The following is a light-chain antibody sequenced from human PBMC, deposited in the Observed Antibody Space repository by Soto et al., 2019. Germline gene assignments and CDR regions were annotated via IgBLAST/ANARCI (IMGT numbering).Light chain of an antibody. V-gene: IGKV3-15*01. CDR3: QQYNTWPLIT. CDR1: QTVSRH. CDR2: GAS. Sequence: EIVMTQSPGTLYVSPGERATLSCRASQTVSRHLAWYQQKPGQAPRLLIFGASTRATGIPDRFSGSGSGTDFTLTISSLQSEDFAVYYCQQYNTWPLITFGPGTRLEIK. J-gene: IGKJ5*01.